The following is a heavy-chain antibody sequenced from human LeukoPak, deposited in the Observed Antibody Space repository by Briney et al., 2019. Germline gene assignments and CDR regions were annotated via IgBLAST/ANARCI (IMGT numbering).Heavy chain of an antibody. CDR1: GGTFSSYA. Sequence: GASVKVSCKASGGTFSSYAISWVRQAPGQGLEWMGRIIPILDITNYAQKFQGRVTITADKSTSTAYMELSSLRSEDTAVYYCARRNDYGDYESAFDIWGQGTMVTVSS. J-gene: IGHJ3*02. CDR3: ARRNDYGDYESAFDI. CDR2: IIPILDIT. D-gene: IGHD4-17*01. V-gene: IGHV1-69*04.